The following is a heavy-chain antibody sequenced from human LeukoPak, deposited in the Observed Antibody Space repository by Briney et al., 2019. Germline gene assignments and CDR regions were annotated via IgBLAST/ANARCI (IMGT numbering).Heavy chain of an antibody. D-gene: IGHD5-18*01. CDR2: IYYSGST. CDR1: GGSISSYY. V-gene: IGHV4-59*01. CDR3: ASGGYSYGSPSMDV. J-gene: IGHJ6*04. Sequence: SETLSLTCTVSGGSISSYYWSWIRQPPGKGLEWIGYIYYSGSTNYNPSLKSRVTISVDTSKNQFSLKLSSVTAADTAVYYCASGGYSYGSPSMDVWGKGTTVTVSS.